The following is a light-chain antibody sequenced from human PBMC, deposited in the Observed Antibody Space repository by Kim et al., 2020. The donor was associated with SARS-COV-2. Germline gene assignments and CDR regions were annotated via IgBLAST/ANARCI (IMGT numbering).Light chain of an antibody. CDR1: SSDVGGYNY. CDR2: DVS. CDR3: TSYTSSNTVV. Sequence: GQSITISCTGTSSDVGGYNYVSWYQQHPGKAPKLMIYDVSNRPSGVSNRFSGSKSGNTASLTISGLQAEDEADYYCTSYTSSNTVVFGGGTKLTVL. J-gene: IGLJ2*01. V-gene: IGLV2-14*03.